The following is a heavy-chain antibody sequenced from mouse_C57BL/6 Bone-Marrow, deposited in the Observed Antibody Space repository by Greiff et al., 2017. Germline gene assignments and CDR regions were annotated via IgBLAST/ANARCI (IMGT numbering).Heavy chain of an antibody. Sequence: EVMLVESGGGLVQPGGSLKLSCAASGFTFSDYYMYWVRQTPEKRLEWVAYISNGGGSTYYPDTVKGRFTISRDNAKNTLYLQMSRLKSEDTAMYYCARLGRWFAYWGQGTLVTVSA. CDR2: ISNGGGST. J-gene: IGHJ3*01. CDR1: GFTFSDYY. V-gene: IGHV5-12*01. D-gene: IGHD4-1*01. CDR3: ARLGRWFAY.